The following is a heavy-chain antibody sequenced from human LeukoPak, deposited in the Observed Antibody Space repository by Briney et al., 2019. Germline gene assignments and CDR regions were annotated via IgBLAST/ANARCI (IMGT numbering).Heavy chain of an antibody. D-gene: IGHD3-22*01. J-gene: IGHJ4*02. CDR1: GFTFSSYG. CDR3: ARGAYYYED. CDR2: IWYDGSNK. V-gene: IGHV3-33*01. Sequence: GGSLRLSCAASGFTFSSYGMHWVRQAPGKGLEWVAVIWYDGSNKYYADSVKGRFTISRDNAKNSLYLQMNSLRAEDTAVYYCARGAYYYEDWGQGTLVTVSS.